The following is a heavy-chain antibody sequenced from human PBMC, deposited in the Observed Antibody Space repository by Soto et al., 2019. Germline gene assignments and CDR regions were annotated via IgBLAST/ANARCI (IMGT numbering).Heavy chain of an antibody. J-gene: IGHJ5*01. CDR3: GRARGVDS. D-gene: IGHD3-16*01. CDR1: GFPFRNHW. CDR2: IKADGSEK. Sequence: ESGGGLVQPGGSLRLSCAGSGFPFRNHWMNWVRQAPGKGLEWVANIKADGSEKYYVDSVKGRFTISRDNAKNSLYLQRKALRAGERAGNYWGRARGVDSWGQGTLVTVSS. V-gene: IGHV3-7*03.